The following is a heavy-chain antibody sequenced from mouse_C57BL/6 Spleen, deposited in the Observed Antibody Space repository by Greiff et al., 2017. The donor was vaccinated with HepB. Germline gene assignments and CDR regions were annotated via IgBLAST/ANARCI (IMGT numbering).Heavy chain of an antibody. CDR3: TRSGITTFFDY. D-gene: IGHD2-4*01. CDR2: IDPETGGT. J-gene: IGHJ2*01. Sequence: QVQLVESGAELVRPGASVTLSCKASGYTFTDYEMHWVKQTPVHGLEWIGAIDPETGGTAYNQKFKGKAILTADKSSSTAYMELRSLTSEDSAVYYCTRSGITTFFDYWGQGTTLTVSS. CDR1: GYTFTDYE. V-gene: IGHV1-15*01.